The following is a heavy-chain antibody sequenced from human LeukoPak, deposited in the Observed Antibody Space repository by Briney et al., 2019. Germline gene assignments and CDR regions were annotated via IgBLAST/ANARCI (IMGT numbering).Heavy chain of an antibody. J-gene: IGHJ4*02. CDR3: ARGARVAAPPTRPLQYYFDY. Sequence: PSETLSLTCTVSGGSISSYYWSWIRQPAGKGLEWIGRIYTSGSTNYNPSLKSRVTMSVDTSKNQFSLKLSSVPAADPAVYYCARGARVAAPPTRPLQYYFDYWGQGTLVTVSS. CDR2: IYTSGST. D-gene: IGHD2-15*01. V-gene: IGHV4-4*07. CDR1: GGSISSYY.